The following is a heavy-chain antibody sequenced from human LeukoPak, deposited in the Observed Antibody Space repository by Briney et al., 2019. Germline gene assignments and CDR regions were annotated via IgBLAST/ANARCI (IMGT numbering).Heavy chain of an antibody. CDR3: ARAFLPADPKYYYYGMDV. Sequence: GGSLRLSCAASGFTFSDYYMSWIRQAPGKGLEWVSYISSSGSTIYYADSVKGRFTISRDNAKNSLYLQMNSLRAEDTAVYYCARAFLPADPKYYYYGMDVWGQGTTVTVSS. D-gene: IGHD2-2*01. CDR2: ISSSGSTI. V-gene: IGHV3-11*01. CDR1: GFTFSDYY. J-gene: IGHJ6*02.